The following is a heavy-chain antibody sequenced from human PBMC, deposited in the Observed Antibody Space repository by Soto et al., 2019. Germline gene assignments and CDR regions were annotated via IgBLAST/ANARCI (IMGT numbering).Heavy chain of an antibody. D-gene: IGHD6-19*01. CDR2: IYYSGST. Sequence: SETLSLTCTVSGGSISSSSYYWGWIRQPPGKGLEWIGSIYYSGSTYYNPSLKSRVTISVDTSKNQFSLKLSSVTAADTAVYYCAKTLGRGWYPLTHFDYWGQGTLVTVSS. V-gene: IGHV4-39*01. J-gene: IGHJ4*02. CDR1: GGSISSSSYY. CDR3: AKTLGRGWYPLTHFDY.